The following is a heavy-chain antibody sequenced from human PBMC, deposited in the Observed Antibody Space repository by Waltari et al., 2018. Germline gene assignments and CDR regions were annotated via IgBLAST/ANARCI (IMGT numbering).Heavy chain of an antibody. CDR1: GASFSAYY. V-gene: IGHV4-34*01. D-gene: IGHD3-3*01. CDR3: TRGGNYDFWSHSPFVDP. J-gene: IGHJ5*02. CDR2: IRHPGNT. Sequence: QVQLQQWGAGLLKPSETLSLTCSVSGASFSAYYWGWVRHVPGKGLEWIGQIRHPGNTNYNPSLQSRVAISIDTSRNQFSLRVISVTAADTGLYFCTRGGNYDFWSHSPFVDPWGQGTQVTVSS.